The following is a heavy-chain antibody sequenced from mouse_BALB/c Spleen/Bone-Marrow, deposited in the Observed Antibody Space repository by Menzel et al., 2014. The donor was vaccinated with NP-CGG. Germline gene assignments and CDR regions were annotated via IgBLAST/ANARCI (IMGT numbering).Heavy chain of an antibody. J-gene: IGHJ4*01. CDR2: IWRDGST. D-gene: IGHD2-10*02. CDR1: GFSLTGYG. V-gene: IGHV2-6-7*01. CDR3: AREKYGNYYAMDY. Sequence: QVQLQQSGPGLVAPSQSLSITCTVSGFSLTGYGVNWVRQPPGKGLEWLGTIWRDGSTDYNSALKSRLSISKDNSKSQVFLKMNSLQTDDTARYYCAREKYGNYYAMDYWGQGTSVTVSS.